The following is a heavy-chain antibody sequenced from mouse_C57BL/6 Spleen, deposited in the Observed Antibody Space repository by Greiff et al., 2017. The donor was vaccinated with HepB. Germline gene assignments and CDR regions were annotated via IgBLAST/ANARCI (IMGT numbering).Heavy chain of an antibody. Sequence: VQLQQSGAELVMPGASVKLSCKASGYTFTSYWMHWVKQRPGQGLEWIGEIDPSDSYTNYNQKFKGKSTLTVDKSSSTAYMQLSSLTSEDSAVYYCARYYDYDKYYAMDYWGQGTSVTVSS. CDR2: IDPSDSYT. CDR3: ARYYDYDKYYAMDY. V-gene: IGHV1-69*01. CDR1: GYTFTSYW. D-gene: IGHD2-4*01. J-gene: IGHJ4*01.